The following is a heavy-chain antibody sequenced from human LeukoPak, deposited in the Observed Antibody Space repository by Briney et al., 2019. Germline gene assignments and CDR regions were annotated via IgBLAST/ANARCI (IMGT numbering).Heavy chain of an antibody. D-gene: IGHD3-22*01. Sequence: ASVKVSCKASGYTFTSYDINWVRQATGQGLEWMGWMNPNSGDTGYAQKFQDRVTITRNTSISTAYMELSSLRSEDTAVYYCASPYYYDSSGYYYAPDYWGQGTLVTVSS. CDR3: ASPYYYDSSGYYYAPDY. J-gene: IGHJ4*02. V-gene: IGHV1-8*03. CDR1: GYTFTSYD. CDR2: MNPNSGDT.